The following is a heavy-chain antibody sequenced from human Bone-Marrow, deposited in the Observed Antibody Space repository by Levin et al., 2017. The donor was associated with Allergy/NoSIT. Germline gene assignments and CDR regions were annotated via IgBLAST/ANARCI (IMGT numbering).Heavy chain of an antibody. Sequence: QRGESLKISCAASGFTFSNYAMRWVRQAPGKGLEWVSAISGSGENTYYADSVKGRFTISRDNSKNTLFLQVHSLRPEDTAVYYCAKEGGRAEAAAGGFGYYYYGMDVWGQGTTVTVS. CDR3: AKEGGRAEAAAGGFGYYYYGMDV. V-gene: IGHV3-23*01. J-gene: IGHJ6*02. CDR1: GFTFSNYA. CDR2: ISGSGENT. D-gene: IGHD2-15*01.